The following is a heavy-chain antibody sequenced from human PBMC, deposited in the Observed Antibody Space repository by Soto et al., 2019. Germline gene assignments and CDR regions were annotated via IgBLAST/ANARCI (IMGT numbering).Heavy chain of an antibody. D-gene: IGHD3-16*01. V-gene: IGHV3-23*01. CDR2: ISGSGGST. Sequence: AGGSLRLSCAASGFTFSSYAMSWVRQAPGKGLEWVSAISGSGGSTYYADSVKGRFTISRDNSKNTLYLHLNSVTPEDTAVYYCAREFPYYESSDSYFDYWGQGALVNVSS. J-gene: IGHJ4*02. CDR1: GFTFSSYA. CDR3: AREFPYYESSDSYFDY.